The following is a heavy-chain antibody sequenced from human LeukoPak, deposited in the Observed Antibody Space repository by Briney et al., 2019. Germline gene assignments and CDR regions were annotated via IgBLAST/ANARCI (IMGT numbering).Heavy chain of an antibody. CDR3: ARQCSSTSCYDGGSGIFDY. CDR1: GYTFTGYY. J-gene: IGHJ4*02. CDR2: INPNSGGT. D-gene: IGHD2-2*01. V-gene: IGHV1-2*02. Sequence: ASVKVSCKASGYTFTGYYMHWVRQAPGQGLEWMGWINPNSGGTNYAQKFQGRVTMTRDTSISTAYMELSSLRSEDTAVYYCARQCSSTSCYDGGSGIFDYWGQGTLVTVSS.